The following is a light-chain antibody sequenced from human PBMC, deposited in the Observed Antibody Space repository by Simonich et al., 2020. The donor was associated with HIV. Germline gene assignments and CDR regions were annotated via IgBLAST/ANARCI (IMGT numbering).Light chain of an antibody. CDR1: SSDVGGYNY. CDR2: DVS. CDR3: SSYAGSNNLL. Sequence: QSALTQPASVSGSPGQSITISCTGTSSDVGGYNYVSWYQQHPGKAPKLMIYDVSNRPSVVSNRFSGSKSGNTASLTVSGPQAEDEADYYCSSYAGSNNLLFGGGTKLTVL. J-gene: IGLJ2*01. V-gene: IGLV2-14*03.